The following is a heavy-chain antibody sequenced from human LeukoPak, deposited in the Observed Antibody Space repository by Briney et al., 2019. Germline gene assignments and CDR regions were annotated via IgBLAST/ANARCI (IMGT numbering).Heavy chain of an antibody. CDR1: GYTFTSYD. CDR2: MNPNNGNT. D-gene: IGHD6-13*01. Sequence: ASVKVSCKASGYTFTSYDINWMRQSTGQGLEWMGWMNPNNGNTAYAQKFQGRVTMTRRTSISTAYMELSSLRSEDTAVYFCARGGGSSWYYYWGQGTLVTVSS. CDR3: ARGGGSSWYYY. V-gene: IGHV1-8*01. J-gene: IGHJ4*02.